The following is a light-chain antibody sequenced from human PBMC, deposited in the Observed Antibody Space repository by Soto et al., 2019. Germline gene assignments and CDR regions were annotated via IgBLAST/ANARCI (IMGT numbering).Light chain of an antibody. CDR2: DTT. CDR1: QSVKSH. CDR3: QQNYSPPLT. J-gene: IGKJ4*01. Sequence: EIVLTQSPATLSLSPGEKATLSCRASQSVKSHVAWYQLKPGQSPRLLIFDTTNRATGTPTRFSGSGSGTDFTLTISSLQLEDFATYYCQQNYSPPLTFGGGTRVEIK. V-gene: IGKV3-11*01.